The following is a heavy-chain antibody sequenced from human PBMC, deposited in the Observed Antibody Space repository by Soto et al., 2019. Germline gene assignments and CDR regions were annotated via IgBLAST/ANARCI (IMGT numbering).Heavy chain of an antibody. CDR2: ISAYNGNT. CDR3: ARDLSGRIQLWSPVGAFDI. D-gene: IGHD5-18*01. J-gene: IGHJ3*02. CDR1: GYTFTSYG. Sequence: ASVKVSCKASGYTFTSYGISWVRQAPGQGLEWMGWISAYNGNTNYAQKLQGRVTMTTDTSTSTAYMELRSLRSDDTAVYYCARDLSGRIQLWSPVGAFDIWGQGTMVTVSS. V-gene: IGHV1-18*01.